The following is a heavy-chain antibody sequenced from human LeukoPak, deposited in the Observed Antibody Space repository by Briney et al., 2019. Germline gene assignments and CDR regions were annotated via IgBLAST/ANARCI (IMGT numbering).Heavy chain of an antibody. CDR2: INPNSGGT. CDR3: ARVDYGDYVADF. CDR1: GYTFTGYY. D-gene: IGHD4-17*01. J-gene: IGHJ4*02. V-gene: IGHV1-2*02. Sequence: ASVNVSYKASGYTFTGYYMHWVRQAPGQGLEWMGWINPNSGGTNYAQKFQGRVTMTRDTSISTAYMELSRLRSDDTAVYYCARVDYGDYVADFWGQGTLVTVSS.